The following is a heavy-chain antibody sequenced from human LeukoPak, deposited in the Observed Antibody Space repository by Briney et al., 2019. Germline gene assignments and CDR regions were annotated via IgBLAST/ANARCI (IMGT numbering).Heavy chain of an antibody. Sequence: PWETLSLTCTVSGGSISSYYWRWIRQPPGKGLEWLGYVSCNGSTNYNPSLKSRATISVDTSKNQFSLKLSSVTAADTAVYYCAGTTPNWFDPWGQGTLVTVSS. J-gene: IGHJ5*02. CDR3: AGTTPNWFDP. D-gene: IGHD4-17*01. CDR2: VSCNGST. V-gene: IGHV4-59*01. CDR1: GGSISSYY.